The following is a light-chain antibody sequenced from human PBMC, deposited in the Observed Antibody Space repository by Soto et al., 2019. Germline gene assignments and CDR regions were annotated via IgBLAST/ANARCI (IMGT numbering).Light chain of an antibody. CDR2: EVS. CDR1: SSDVGGYKY. Sequence: TQPASVSGSPGQSITISCTGTSSDVGGYKYVSWYQQHPGKAPKLMIYEVSHRPSGVSNRFSGSKSGNTASLTISGLQAEDEADYYCSSYTSSRTLVFGGGTKVTVL. J-gene: IGLJ3*02. V-gene: IGLV2-14*01. CDR3: SSYTSSRTLV.